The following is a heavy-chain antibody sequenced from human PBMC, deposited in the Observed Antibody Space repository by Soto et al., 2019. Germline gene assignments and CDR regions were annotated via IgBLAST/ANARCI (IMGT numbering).Heavy chain of an antibody. CDR3: ATDNYGMDV. CDR1: GFTFSSYA. Sequence: EVQVLESGGGLVQPGGSLRLSCTGSGFTFSSYAMNWVRQAPGKGLEWVSALSGSGGSTNYADSVKGRFTISRDTSKNTLYLQMNSLRAEDTAIYYCATDNYGMDVWGQGTTVTVSS. J-gene: IGHJ6*02. CDR2: LSGSGGST. V-gene: IGHV3-23*01.